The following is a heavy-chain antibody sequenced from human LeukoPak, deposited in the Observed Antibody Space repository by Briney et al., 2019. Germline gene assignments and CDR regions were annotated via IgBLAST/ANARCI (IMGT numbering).Heavy chain of an antibody. J-gene: IGHJ3*02. V-gene: IGHV3-30*02. CDR3: AKDLNIVEVPPTI. CDR1: GFTFSSYG. CDR2: IRYGGSNE. D-gene: IGHD2-2*01. Sequence: GGSLRLSCAASGFTFSSYGMHWVRQAPGKGLEWVAFIRYGGSNEYYADSVKGRFTISRDNSKNTLYLQMNSLRAEDTAVYYCAKDLNIVEVPPTIWGQGTLVTVSS.